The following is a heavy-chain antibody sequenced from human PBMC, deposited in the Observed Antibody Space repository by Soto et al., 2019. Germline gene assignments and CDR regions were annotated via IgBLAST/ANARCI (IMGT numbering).Heavy chain of an antibody. V-gene: IGHV4-4*08. D-gene: IGHD3-9*01. CDR2: VYSNGGT. CDR1: GGFIGNYH. J-gene: IGHJ4*02. CDR3: TIFLYVLRTRPGYFHL. Sequence: PSETLSITCTVSGGFIGNYHWSWFRLPPGKGLEWIGYVYSNGGTSYNPSLKSRITISIDASKSQFSLKVNSVTAADTAVYYCTIFLYVLRTRPGYFHLWGQATQVTGS.